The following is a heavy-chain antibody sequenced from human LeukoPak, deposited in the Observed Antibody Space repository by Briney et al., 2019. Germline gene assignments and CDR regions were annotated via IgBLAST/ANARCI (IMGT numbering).Heavy chain of an antibody. Sequence: GGSLRLSCTASGFTFGDYAMSWVRQAPGKGLEWVGFIRSKAYGGTTEYAASVKGSFTISRDDSKSIAYLQMNSLKTEDTAVYYCNRYDFWSGPSSVGLDYWGQGTLVTVSS. J-gene: IGHJ4*02. CDR3: NRYDFWSGPSSVGLDY. D-gene: IGHD3-3*01. CDR2: IRSKAYGGTT. V-gene: IGHV3-49*04. CDR1: GFTFGDYA.